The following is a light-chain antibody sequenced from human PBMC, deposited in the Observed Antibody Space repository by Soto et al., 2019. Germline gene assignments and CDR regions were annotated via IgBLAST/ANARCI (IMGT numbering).Light chain of an antibody. J-gene: IGKJ1*01. CDR1: QSVSSDC. CDR2: GAS. V-gene: IGKV3-20*01. Sequence: IVLTPSPGTLSLSPGERATLSCRASQSVSSDCLAWYQQKPGQAPRLVIYGASSRATGIPYRFSGSGSGTDFTLTISRLEPEDFAVYYCQQYGSSRWTFGQGTKV. CDR3: QQYGSSRWT.